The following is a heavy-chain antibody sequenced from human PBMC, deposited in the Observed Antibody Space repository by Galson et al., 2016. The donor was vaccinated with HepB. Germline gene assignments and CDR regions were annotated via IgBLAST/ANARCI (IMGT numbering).Heavy chain of an antibody. CDR3: ARAVMLGRGMDV. CDR1: GDSVYNNGAA. J-gene: IGHJ6*02. Sequence: CAISGDSVYNNGAAWVWIRQSPSRGLEWLGRTFYRSTWENHYAGSVKHRITISPDTSRNQFSLHLNSLTPEDTALYYCARAVMLGRGMDVWGQGTTVTVSS. CDR2: TFYRSTWEN. D-gene: IGHD3-10*01. V-gene: IGHV6-1*01.